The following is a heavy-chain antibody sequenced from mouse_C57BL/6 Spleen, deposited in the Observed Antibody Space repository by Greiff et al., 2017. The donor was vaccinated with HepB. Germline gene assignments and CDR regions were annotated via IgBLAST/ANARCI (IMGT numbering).Heavy chain of an antibody. CDR3: ARGITTVVASPRYWYFDV. J-gene: IGHJ1*03. D-gene: IGHD1-1*01. V-gene: IGHV1-64*01. CDR2: IHPNSGST. Sequence: QVQLKQPGAELVKPGASVKLSCKASGYTFTSYWMHWVKQRPGQGLEWIGMIHPNSGSTNYNEKFKSKATLTVDKSSSTAYMQLSSLTSADTAVYYCARGITTVVASPRYWYFDVWGTGTTVTVSS. CDR1: GYTFTSYW.